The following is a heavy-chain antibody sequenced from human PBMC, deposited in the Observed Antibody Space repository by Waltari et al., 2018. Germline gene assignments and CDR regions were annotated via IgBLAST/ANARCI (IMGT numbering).Heavy chain of an antibody. D-gene: IGHD2-2*01. Sequence: EVQLVESGGGLVQPGGSLRLSCGASGFTFSRYWMSWVRQTPGKGLQWVANIKYDGSQKYDVDSVKGRFTISRDNAKNSVYLQMNSLRVEDTAVYYCAKSRGFEYWGQGALITVSS. CDR2: IKYDGSQK. CDR1: GFTFSRYW. CDR3: AKSRGFEY. J-gene: IGHJ4*02. V-gene: IGHV3-7*01.